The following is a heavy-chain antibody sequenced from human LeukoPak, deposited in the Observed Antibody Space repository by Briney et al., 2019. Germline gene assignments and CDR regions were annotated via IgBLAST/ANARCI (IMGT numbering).Heavy chain of an antibody. J-gene: IGHJ6*02. D-gene: IGHD3-10*01. V-gene: IGHV4-59*01. CDR3: ARVQGSGYYYYYGMDV. CDR1: GDSISSYY. Sequence: KSSETLSLTCTVSGDSISSYYWSWIRQPPGKGLEWIGYIYYSGSTNYNPSLKSRVTISVDTSKNQFSLKLISVTAADTAVYYCARVQGSGYYYYYGMDVWGQGTTVTVSS. CDR2: IYYSGST.